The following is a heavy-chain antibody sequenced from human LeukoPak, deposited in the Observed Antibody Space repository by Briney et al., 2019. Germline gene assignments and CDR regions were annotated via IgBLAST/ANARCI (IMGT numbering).Heavy chain of an antibody. Sequence: PSETLSLTCTVSGXSISSYFWNWIRQPAGKGLEWIGRIYPSGSTNYNPSLSSRVTMSVDTSKNQFSLKLSSVTAADTAMYYCARALGYFGSGGEAWGQGTLVTVSS. J-gene: IGHJ5*02. CDR1: GXSISSYF. D-gene: IGHD3-10*01. CDR3: ARALGYFGSGGEA. V-gene: IGHV4-4*07. CDR2: IYPSGST.